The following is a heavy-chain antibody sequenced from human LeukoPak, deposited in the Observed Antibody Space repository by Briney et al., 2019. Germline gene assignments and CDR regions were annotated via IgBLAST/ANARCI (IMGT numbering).Heavy chain of an antibody. J-gene: IGHJ2*01. CDR3: ARGTTVVTPRYFDL. D-gene: IGHD4-23*01. CDR2: ISSDNDYK. V-gene: IGHV3-21*01. Sequence: PGGSLRLSCAASGFIFSSNYMSWVRQAPGKGLEWVSSISSDNDYKNYADSVQGRFTIFRDNANKSLYLQMNSLRAEDTAVYYCARGTTVVTPRYFDLWGRGTLVTVPS. CDR1: GFIFSSNY.